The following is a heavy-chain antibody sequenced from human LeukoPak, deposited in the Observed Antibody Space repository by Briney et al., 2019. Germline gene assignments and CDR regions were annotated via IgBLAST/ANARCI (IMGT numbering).Heavy chain of an antibody. D-gene: IGHD6-13*01. J-gene: IGHJ5*02. V-gene: IGHV3-23*01. CDR1: GFTFSSYA. CDR3: AKVSSGSWYFNWFDP. CDR2: IRGSRGST. Sequence: GGSLRLSCAASGFTFSSYAMSWVHQAPAKGLQLVSAIRGSRGSTYYADSVKGRFTISRDNSKNTLYLQMNSLRAEDTAVYYCAKVSSGSWYFNWFDPWGQGTLVTVSS.